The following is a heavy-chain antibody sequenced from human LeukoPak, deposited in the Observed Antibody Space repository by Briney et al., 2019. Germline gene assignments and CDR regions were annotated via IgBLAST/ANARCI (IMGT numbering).Heavy chain of an antibody. CDR2: ISSGSSYI. CDR3: ASFSGSYSDY. CDR1: GFTFSSYS. J-gene: IGHJ4*02. V-gene: IGHV3-21*01. D-gene: IGHD1-26*01. Sequence: GGSLRLSCAASGFTFSSYSMNWVRQAPGKGLEWVSSISSGSSYIYYADSLKGRFTISRDNAKNSLYLQMNSLRTEDTAVYYCASFSGSYSDYWGQGTLVTVSS.